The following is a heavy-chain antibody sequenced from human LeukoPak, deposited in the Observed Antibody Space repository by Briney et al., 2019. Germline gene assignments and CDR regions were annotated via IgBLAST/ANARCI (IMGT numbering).Heavy chain of an antibody. J-gene: IGHJ4*02. CDR3: ARGFVVVAAFDY. Sequence: PGGSLRLSCAASGFTFSSYWISWVRQAPGKGLEWVANIKQDGSEKYYVDSVKGRFTISRDNVKNSLYLQMNSLRAEDTAVYYCARGFVVVAAFDYWGQGTLVTVSS. V-gene: IGHV3-7*01. CDR1: GFTFSSYW. CDR2: IKQDGSEK. D-gene: IGHD2-15*01.